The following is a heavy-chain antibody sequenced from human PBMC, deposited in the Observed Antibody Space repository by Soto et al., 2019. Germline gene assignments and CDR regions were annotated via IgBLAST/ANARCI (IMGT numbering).Heavy chain of an antibody. D-gene: IGHD3-3*01. CDR2: ISSSSSYI. Sequence: EVQLVESGGGLVKPGGSLRLSCAASGFTFSSYSMNWVRQAPGKGLEWVSSISSSSSYIYYADSVKGRFTISRDNAKNSLYLQMNRLRAEDTAVYYCATVAVFGVATEARTVDTDDYWGQGTLVTVSS. V-gene: IGHV3-21*01. CDR3: ATVAVFGVATEARTVDTDDY. CDR1: GFTFSSYS. J-gene: IGHJ4*02.